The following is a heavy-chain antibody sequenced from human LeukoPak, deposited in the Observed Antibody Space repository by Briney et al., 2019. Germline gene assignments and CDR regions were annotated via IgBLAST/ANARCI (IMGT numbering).Heavy chain of an antibody. J-gene: IGHJ3*02. D-gene: IGHD3-9*01. CDR1: GYSFTSYW. V-gene: IGHV5-51*01. CDR3: ARAKFDWQPGPLEVTI. CDR2: IYPGDSDT. Sequence: GESLKISCKGSGYSFTSYWIGGVRQMPGKGLEWMGIIYPGDSDTRYSPSFQGQVTISADKSISTAYLQWSSLKASNTSLYHGARAKFDWQPGPLEVTIWGQGTMVTVSS.